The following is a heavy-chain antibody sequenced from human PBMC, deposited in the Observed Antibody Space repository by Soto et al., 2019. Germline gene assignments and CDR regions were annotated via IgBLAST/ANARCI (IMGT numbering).Heavy chain of an antibody. CDR3: ARGLGYCSSTSCYGTRRAFDI. V-gene: IGHV1-2*04. CDR2: INPNSGGT. Sequence: ASVKVSCKASGYTFTGYYMHWVRQAPGQGLEWMGWINPNSGGTNYAQKFQGWVTMTRDTSISTAYMELSRLRSDDTAVYYCARGLGYCSSTSCYGTRRAFDIWGQGTMVTVSS. J-gene: IGHJ3*02. CDR1: GYTFTGYY. D-gene: IGHD2-2*01.